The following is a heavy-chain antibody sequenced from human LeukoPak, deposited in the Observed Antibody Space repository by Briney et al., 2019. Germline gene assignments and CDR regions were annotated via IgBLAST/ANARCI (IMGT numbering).Heavy chain of an antibody. CDR2: IESDGRRT. D-gene: IGHD2-2*01. J-gene: IGHJ4*02. V-gene: IGHV3-74*03. Sequence: GGSVRLSCAAYGFTFSSTWMHWVRQVPGKELVWVARIESDGRRTTYAESVKGRFTISRDNAKNTLYLEMNSLRVEDTAVYYCARDWYHAIDYWGQGTLVTASS. CDR3: ARDWYHAIDY. CDR1: GFTFSSTW.